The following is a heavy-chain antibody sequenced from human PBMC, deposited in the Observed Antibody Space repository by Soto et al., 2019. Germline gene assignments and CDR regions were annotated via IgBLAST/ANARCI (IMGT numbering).Heavy chain of an antibody. CDR2: IYYSGST. J-gene: IGHJ3*02. CDR1: GGSISSYY. Sequence: SETLSLTCTVSGGSISSYYWSWIRQPPGKGLEWIGYIYYSGSTNYNPSLKSRVTISVDTSKNQFSLKLSSVTAADTAVYYCARARAYHWYGDAFDIWGQGTMVTVSS. D-gene: IGHD6-13*01. CDR3: ARARAYHWYGDAFDI. V-gene: IGHV4-59*01.